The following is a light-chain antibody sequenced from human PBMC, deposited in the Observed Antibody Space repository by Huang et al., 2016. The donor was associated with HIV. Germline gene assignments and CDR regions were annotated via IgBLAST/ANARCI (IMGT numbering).Light chain of an antibody. V-gene: IGKV3-15*01. CDR2: AAS. J-gene: IGKJ2*01. CDR1: QNVGSN. Sequence: EIVMTQSPATLAVSPGERATLSCRASQNVGSNLAWYQQKPGQAPRLIIFAASTRATSGPARFSGSGSGTEFTLTISSLQSEDFALYFCQQYNNWPTMYPFGQGTKVEIK. CDR3: QQYNNWPTMYP.